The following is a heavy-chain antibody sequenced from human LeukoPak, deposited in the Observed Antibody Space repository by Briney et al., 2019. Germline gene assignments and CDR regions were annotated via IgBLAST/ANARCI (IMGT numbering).Heavy chain of an antibody. CDR3: AQDVPIERVPGFGPGY. CDR2: ISYDGSNK. D-gene: IGHD3-16*01. J-gene: IGHJ4*02. V-gene: IGHV3-30-3*01. CDR1: GFTFSSYA. Sequence: GGSLRLSCAASGFTFSSYAMHWVRQAPGKGLEWVAVISYDGSNKYCADSVKGRFTISRDNSKNTVYLQMNSLTIEDTAVYFCAQDVPIERVPGFGPGYWGQGTLVTVST.